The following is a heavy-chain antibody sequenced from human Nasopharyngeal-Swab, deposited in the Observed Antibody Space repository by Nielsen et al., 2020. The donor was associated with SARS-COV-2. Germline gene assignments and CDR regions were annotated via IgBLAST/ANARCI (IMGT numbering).Heavy chain of an antibody. Sequence: GESLKISCAASGFTFSSHWMHWVRQAPGKGLVWVSHISSDGSSTNYADSVKGRFTISRDNAKNTLYLQMNSLRAEDTAVYYCARVGLTYYDFWSGYYSPRDSNTGHHYYGLDVWGQGTTVTVSS. D-gene: IGHD3-3*01. CDR2: ISSDGSST. V-gene: IGHV3-74*01. CDR3: ARVGLTYYDFWSGYYSPRDSNTGHHYYGLDV. CDR1: GFTFSSHW. J-gene: IGHJ6*02.